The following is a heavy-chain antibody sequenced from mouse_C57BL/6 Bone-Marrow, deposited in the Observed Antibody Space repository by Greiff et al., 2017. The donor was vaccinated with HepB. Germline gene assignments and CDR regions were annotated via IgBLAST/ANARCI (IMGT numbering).Heavy chain of an antibody. V-gene: IGHV1-75*01. CDR2: IFPGSGST. CDR3: ARNGYYPHAMDY. CDR1: GYTFSDYY. D-gene: IGHD2-3*01. J-gene: IGHJ4*01. Sequence: VQLQQSGPELVKPGASVKISCKASGYTFSDYYIKWVKQRPGQGLEWIGWIFPGSGSTYYNEKFKGKATLTVDKSSSTAYMLLSSLTSEDSAVYFCARNGYYPHAMDYWGQGTSVTVSS.